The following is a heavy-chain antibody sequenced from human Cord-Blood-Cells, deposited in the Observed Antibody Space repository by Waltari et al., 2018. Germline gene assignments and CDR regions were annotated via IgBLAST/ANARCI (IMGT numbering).Heavy chain of an antibody. D-gene: IGHD3-3*01. J-gene: IGHJ4*02. CDR2: FHPEDGEK. CDR3: ATLGDYDVWSGIFDY. CDR1: GSTLTELS. Sequence: QVQLVQSGAEVKKPGASVTVSCKVSGSTLTELSMHWVRQAPGKGLEWMGGFHPEDGEKIYAQKFQGRVTMTEETATDTAYMELSSLRSEDTAVYYCATLGDYDVWSGIFDYWGQGTLVTVSS. V-gene: IGHV1-24*01.